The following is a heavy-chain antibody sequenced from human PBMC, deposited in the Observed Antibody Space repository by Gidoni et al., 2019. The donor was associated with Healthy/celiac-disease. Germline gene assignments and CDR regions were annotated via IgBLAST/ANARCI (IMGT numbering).Heavy chain of an antibody. J-gene: IGHJ6*02. D-gene: IGHD6-13*01. CDR3: ARDGAASADYYYYGMDV. V-gene: IGHV4-59*01. Sequence: QVQLQESGPGLVKPSETLSLTCTVSGGSISSYYWSWIRQPPGKGLEWIGDIYYSGSTNYNPSRKSRVTISVDTSKNQFSLKLSSVTAADTAVYYCARDGAASADYYYYGMDVWGQGTTVTVSS. CDR1: GGSISSYY. CDR2: IYYSGST.